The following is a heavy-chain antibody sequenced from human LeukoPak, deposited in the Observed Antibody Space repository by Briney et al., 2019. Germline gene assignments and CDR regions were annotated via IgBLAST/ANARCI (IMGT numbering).Heavy chain of an antibody. D-gene: IGHD6-19*01. CDR1: GGSFSGYY. J-gene: IGHJ4*02. V-gene: IGHV4-34*01. Sequence: SETLSLTCAVYGGSFSGYYWSWIRQPPGKGLEWIGEINHSGSTNYNPSLKSRVTISVDTSKNQFSLKLSSVTAADTAVYYCARGPASSGWSFDYWGRGTLVTVSS. CDR3: ARGPASSGWSFDY. CDR2: INHSGST.